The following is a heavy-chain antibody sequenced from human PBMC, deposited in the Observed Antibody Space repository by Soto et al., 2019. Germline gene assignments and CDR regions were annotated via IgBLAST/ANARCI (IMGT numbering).Heavy chain of an antibody. D-gene: IGHD2-2*01. Sequence: PGGSLRLSCAASGGNFSSYSMNWVRQAPGKGLEWVSYISSSSSTIHYSDSVKGRFTISRDNAKNSLYLQMNSLKTEDTALYFCTTDNCFRSTCYLNYWGQGTLVTVSS. CDR2: ISSSSSTI. V-gene: IGHV3-48*01. CDR1: GGNFSSYS. CDR3: TTDNCFRSTCYLNY. J-gene: IGHJ4*02.